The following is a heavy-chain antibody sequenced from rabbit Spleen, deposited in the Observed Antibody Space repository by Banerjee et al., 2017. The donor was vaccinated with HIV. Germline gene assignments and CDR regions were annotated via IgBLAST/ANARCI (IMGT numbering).Heavy chain of an antibody. V-gene: IGHV1S40*01. CDR2: IYSGSSGST. Sequence: QSLEESGGDLVKPGASLTLTCTVSGLSFSSDYWISWVRQAPGKGLEWIADIYSGSSGSTYYASWAKGRFTISKTSSTTVTLQMTSLTAADTATYFCARGGGLTSAYTLWGPGTLVT. CDR3: ARGGGLTSAYTL. CDR1: GLSFSSDYW. J-gene: IGHJ4*01. D-gene: IGHD1-1*01.